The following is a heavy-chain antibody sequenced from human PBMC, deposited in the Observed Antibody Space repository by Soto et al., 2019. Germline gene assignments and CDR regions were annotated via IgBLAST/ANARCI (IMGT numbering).Heavy chain of an antibody. J-gene: IGHJ4*02. CDR3: ATRRDGYNYYFDY. CDR1: GGSSSSYY. D-gene: IGHD5-12*01. Sequence: SETLSLICTVSGGSSSSYYWSWIRQPPGKGLEWIGYIYYSGSTNYNPSLKSRVSISVDTSKNQFSLKLRSVTAADTAVYYCATRRDGYNYYFDYWGQGTLVTVS. CDR2: IYYSGST. V-gene: IGHV4-59*08.